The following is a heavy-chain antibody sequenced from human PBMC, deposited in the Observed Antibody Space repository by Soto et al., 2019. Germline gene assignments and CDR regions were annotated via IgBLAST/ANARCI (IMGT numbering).Heavy chain of an antibody. CDR2: IYYSGST. D-gene: IGHD6-13*01. J-gene: IGHJ3*02. CDR3: ARAPGDSSSCQDAFDI. V-gene: IGHV4-61*01. Sequence: KTSETLSLTCTVSGGSVSSGSYYWSWIRQPPGKGLEWIGYIYYSGSTNYNPSLKSRVTISVDTSKNQFSLKLSSVTAADTAVYYCARAPGDSSSCQDAFDIWGQGTMVTVSS. CDR1: GGSVSSGSYY.